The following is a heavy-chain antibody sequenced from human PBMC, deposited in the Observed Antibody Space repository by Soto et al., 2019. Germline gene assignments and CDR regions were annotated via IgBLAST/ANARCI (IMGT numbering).Heavy chain of an antibody. CDR3: AHRVLRTVSGLVTTTAIYFDF. CDR2: IYWDDDK. CDR1: GFSLTTSGVG. D-gene: IGHD3-3*01. J-gene: IGHJ4*02. Sequence: ITLNESGPTVVRPTETLTLTCRFSGFSLTTSGVGVGWIRQSPGKAPEWLALIYWDDDKRYSASLKSRLTITKDTSTNQLVLTVSDLDPTDTATYYCAHRVLRTVSGLVTTTAIYFDFWGQGTPVPVSS. V-gene: IGHV2-5*02.